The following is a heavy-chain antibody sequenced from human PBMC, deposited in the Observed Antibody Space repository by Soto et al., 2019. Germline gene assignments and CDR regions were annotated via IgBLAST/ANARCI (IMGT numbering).Heavy chain of an antibody. D-gene: IGHD2-2*01. CDR1: GFTFSSYG. CDR3: ARDGHRYCSSTSCYYYMDV. CDR2: IWYDGSNK. Sequence: GGSLRLSCAASGFTFSSYGMHWVRQAPGKGLEWVEVIWYDGSNKYYADTVKGRFTNSRDNSKNTLKLQMNSQRAEDTAVYYCARDGHRYCSSTSCYYYMDVWGKGTTVTVSS. V-gene: IGHV3-33*01. J-gene: IGHJ6*03.